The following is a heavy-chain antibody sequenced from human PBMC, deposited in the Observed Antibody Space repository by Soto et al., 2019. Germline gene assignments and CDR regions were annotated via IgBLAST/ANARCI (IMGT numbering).Heavy chain of an antibody. CDR3: AKGKKSTTWSPFDY. CDR1: GFTFTSYA. D-gene: IGHD1-26*01. CDR2: ITSNGGNT. V-gene: IGHV3-23*01. Sequence: EVQLLESGGDLVQPGGSLRLSCEVCGFTFTSYAMSWVRQAPGKGLEWVSGITSNGGNTYYADSVKGRFTISRDNSRNTLYLQVNSLRAEDTAIYYCAKGKKSTTWSPFDYWGQGTLVTVSS. J-gene: IGHJ4*02.